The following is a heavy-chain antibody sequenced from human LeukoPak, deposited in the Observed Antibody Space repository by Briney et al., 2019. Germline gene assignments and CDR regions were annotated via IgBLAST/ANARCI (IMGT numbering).Heavy chain of an antibody. CDR2: ISSSGTYM. CDR3: ASDRADYCSSASCPQDY. CDR1: GFTFSSYS. D-gene: IGHD2-2*01. Sequence: GGSLRLSCAASGFTFSSYSMNWARQAPGKGLERVSSISSSGTYMYYADSVKGRFTISRDNAKNSLYLQMNSLSAEDTAVYYCASDRADYCSSASCPQDYWGQGTLVTVSS. J-gene: IGHJ4*02. V-gene: IGHV3-21*01.